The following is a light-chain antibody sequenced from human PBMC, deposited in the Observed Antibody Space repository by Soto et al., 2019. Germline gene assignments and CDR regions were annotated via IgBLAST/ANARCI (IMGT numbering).Light chain of an antibody. V-gene: IGKV1-13*02. CDR1: QGISSA. CDR2: DAS. J-gene: IGKJ4*01. Sequence: AIQLTQSPSSLSASVGDRVTITCRASQGISSALAWYQQKPGKAPKLLIYDASSLESGVPSRFSGSGSGTDFTLTISSLQPEDCATYYCQQFNSYPLTSGGGTKVEIK. CDR3: QQFNSYPLT.